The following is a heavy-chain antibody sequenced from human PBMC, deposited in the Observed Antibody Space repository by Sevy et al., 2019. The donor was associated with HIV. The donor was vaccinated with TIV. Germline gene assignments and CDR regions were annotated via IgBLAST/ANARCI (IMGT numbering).Heavy chain of an antibody. CDR2: IIPIFGTA. CDR3: ARGTYYDSSGLPFYYYYYYMDV. V-gene: IGHV1-69*06. CDR1: GGTFSSYA. D-gene: IGHD3-22*01. Sequence: ASVKVSCKASGGTFSSYAISWVRQAPGQGLEWMGGIIPIFGTANYAQKFQGRVTITAAKSTSTAYMELGSLRSEDTAVYYCARGTYYDSSGLPFYYYYYYMDVWGKGTTVTVSS. J-gene: IGHJ6*03.